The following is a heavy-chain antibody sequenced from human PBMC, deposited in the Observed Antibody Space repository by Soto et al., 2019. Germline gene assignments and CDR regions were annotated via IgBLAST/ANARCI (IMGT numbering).Heavy chain of an antibody. J-gene: IGHJ3*02. Sequence: EVQLLESGGGLVQPGGSLRLSCAASGFTFSSYAMSWVRQAPGKGLEWVSAISGSGGSTYYADSVKGRFTISRDNSKNTLYLKMNSLRAEDRAVYYWAKGVGWLRLNDAFDIWGQGTMVTVSS. V-gene: IGHV3-23*01. CDR2: ISGSGGST. CDR1: GFTFSSYA. CDR3: AKGVGWLRLNDAFDI. D-gene: IGHD5-12*01.